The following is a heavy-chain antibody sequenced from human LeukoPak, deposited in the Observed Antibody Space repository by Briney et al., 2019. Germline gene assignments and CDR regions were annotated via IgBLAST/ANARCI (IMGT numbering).Heavy chain of an antibody. CDR3: ARLGANYYVRGIYADY. J-gene: IGHJ4*02. D-gene: IGHD3-10*02. V-gene: IGHV1-69*13. CDR1: GGTFSSYA. Sequence: SVKVSCKASGGTFSSYAISWVRQAPGQGLEWMGGIIPIFGTVNYAQKFQGRVTITADESTSTAYMELSSLRSEDTAVYYCARLGANYYVRGIYADYGAQGPLATVPS. CDR2: IIPIFGTV.